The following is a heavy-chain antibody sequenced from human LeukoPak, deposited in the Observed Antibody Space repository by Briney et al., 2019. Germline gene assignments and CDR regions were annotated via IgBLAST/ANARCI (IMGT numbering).Heavy chain of an antibody. CDR1: VGSISSGIDY. V-gene: IGHV4-39*07. CDR3: ARGGARHPYYFDY. J-gene: IGHJ4*02. D-gene: IGHD3-16*01. CDR2: IYYSVCT. Sequence: SETLSLTCTVSVGSISSGIDYWGRIRQPPGKGLDWLGRIYYSVCTYYNPSPKSRVTISVDTSKNQFSLKLSSVTAADTAVYYCARGGARHPYYFDYWGQGTLVTVSS.